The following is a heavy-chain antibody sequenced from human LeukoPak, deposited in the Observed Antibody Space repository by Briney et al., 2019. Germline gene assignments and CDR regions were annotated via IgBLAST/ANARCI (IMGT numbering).Heavy chain of an antibody. CDR2: INPNSGGT. D-gene: IGHD2-15*01. J-gene: IGHJ5*02. CDR3: ARGYCSGGSCYGWFDP. Sequence: ASLKVSCKASGYTFTGYYMHWVRQAPGQGLEWMGWINPNSGGTNYAQKFQGWVTMTRDTSISTAYMELSRLRSDDTAVYYCARGYCSGGSCYGWFDPWGQGTLVTVSS. CDR1: GYTFTGYY. V-gene: IGHV1-2*04.